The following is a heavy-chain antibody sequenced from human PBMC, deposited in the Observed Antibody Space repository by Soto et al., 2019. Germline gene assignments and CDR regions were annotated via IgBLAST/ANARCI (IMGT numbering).Heavy chain of an antibody. CDR3: VKTTAQYYYDS. J-gene: IGHJ4*02. Sequence: PGWSLRLSCSASVFIFSSYAMHWCRQAPGKGLEYVSAISNTGGSIFYTDSVKGRFTISRDNSKNTLYLQMSSLRVEDTAVYYCVKTTAQYYYDSWGQGTLVTVSS. CDR2: ISNTGGSI. V-gene: IGHV3-64D*08. CDR1: VFIFSSYA.